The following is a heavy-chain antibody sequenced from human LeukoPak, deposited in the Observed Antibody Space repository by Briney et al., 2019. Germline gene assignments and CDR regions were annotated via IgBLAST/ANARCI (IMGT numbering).Heavy chain of an antibody. CDR3: TTRTTTTIY. CDR1: HFTFTNRW. Sequence: GGSLRLSCAASHFTFTNRWMDWVRQAPGKGLEWVGRIASNTDGGTTDYAAPVKGRFTISRDDSKNALYLQMNSLKTEDTALYYCTTRTTTTIYWGQGTLVTVSS. D-gene: IGHD1-7*01. CDR2: IASNTDGGTT. V-gene: IGHV3-15*07. J-gene: IGHJ4*02.